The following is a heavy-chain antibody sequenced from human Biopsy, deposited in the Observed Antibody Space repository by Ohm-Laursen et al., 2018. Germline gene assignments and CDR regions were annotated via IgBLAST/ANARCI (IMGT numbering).Heavy chain of an antibody. CDR1: GFTFDNYD. V-gene: IGHV3-9*01. CDR3: AKASGYSSGWPSDY. D-gene: IGHD6-19*01. CDR2: ISWNSGSV. J-gene: IGHJ4*02. Sequence: SLRLSCAASGFTFDNYDMNWVRHAPGKGLEWVSGISWNSGSVVYADSVKGRFTISRDNAKNSLYLQMQSLRAEDTAFYYCAKASGYSSGWPSDYWGQGNLVTVSS.